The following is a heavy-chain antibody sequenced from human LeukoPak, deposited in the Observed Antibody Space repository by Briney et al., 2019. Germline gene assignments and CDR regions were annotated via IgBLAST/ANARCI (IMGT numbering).Heavy chain of an antibody. CDR2: ISSSSSNI. CDR3: ARCTTGRTFGSLREIKRSREIDY. CDR1: EFTFSSYS. J-gene: IGHJ4*02. V-gene: IGHV3-21*01. D-gene: IGHD1-1*01. Sequence: GGSLRLSCAASEFTFSSYSMNWVRQAPGKGLEWVSSISSSSSNIYYADSVKGRFTISRDNAKNSLYLQMNSLRVEDTAVYYCARCTTGRTFGSLREIKRSREIDYWGQGTLVTVSS.